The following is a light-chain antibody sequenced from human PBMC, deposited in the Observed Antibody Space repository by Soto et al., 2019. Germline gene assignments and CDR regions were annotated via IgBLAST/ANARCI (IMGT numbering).Light chain of an antibody. Sequence: EIVLTQSPGTLSLSPGERVTLSCRASRSVSSSYLAWYQQKPGQAPRLLIYGASNRATGIPDRFSGRGSGTDFTLTISRLEPDDFAVYYCQQYGSSPPFTFGQGTKLEIK. J-gene: IGKJ2*01. CDR2: GAS. V-gene: IGKV3-20*01. CDR3: QQYGSSPPFT. CDR1: RSVSSSY.